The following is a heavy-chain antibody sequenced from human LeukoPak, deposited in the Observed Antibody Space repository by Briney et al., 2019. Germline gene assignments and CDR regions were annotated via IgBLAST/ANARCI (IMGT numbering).Heavy chain of an antibody. D-gene: IGHD2-21*01. Sequence: PGGSLRLSCTASGFTFSSYSMNWVRQAPGKGLEWVSSISSSSSYIYYADSVKGRFTISRDNAKNSLYLQMNSLRAEDTAVYYYARDLRWVYYYGMDVWGQGTTVTVSS. CDR1: GFTFSSYS. CDR3: ARDLRWVYYYGMDV. J-gene: IGHJ6*02. CDR2: ISSSSSYI. V-gene: IGHV3-21*01.